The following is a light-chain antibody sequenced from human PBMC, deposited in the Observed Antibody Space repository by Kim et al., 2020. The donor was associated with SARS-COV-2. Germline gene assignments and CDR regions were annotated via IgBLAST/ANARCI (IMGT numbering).Light chain of an antibody. J-gene: IGKJ2*01. Sequence: IVLTQSPGTLSLSPGERATLSCRASQSVPGMWLAWYQQRPGQAPRLLIYRASARATGSPDRFSGSGSGTDFTLTISRLEPEDSAVYYCQQYGTSPPYTFGQGTKLEI. V-gene: IGKV3-20*01. CDR3: QQYGTSPPYT. CDR2: RAS. CDR1: QSVPGMW.